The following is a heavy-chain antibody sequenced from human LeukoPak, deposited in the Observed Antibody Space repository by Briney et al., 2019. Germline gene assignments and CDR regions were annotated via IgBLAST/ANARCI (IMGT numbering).Heavy chain of an antibody. D-gene: IGHD6-6*01. V-gene: IGHV4-4*07. Sequence: PSETLSLTCTVSGGSISSYYWSWIRQPAGKGLEWIGRIYTSGSTNYNPSLKSRVTMSVDTSKNQFSLKLSSVTAADTAVYYCARGTSSIAARRRYYFDYWGQGTLVTVSS. CDR1: GGSISSYY. J-gene: IGHJ4*02. CDR3: ARGTSSIAARRRYYFDY. CDR2: IYTSGST.